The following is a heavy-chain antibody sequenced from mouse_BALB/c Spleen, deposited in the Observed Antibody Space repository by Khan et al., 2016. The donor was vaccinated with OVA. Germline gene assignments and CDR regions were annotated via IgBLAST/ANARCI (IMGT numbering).Heavy chain of an antibody. CDR2: ISPGSGDT. V-gene: IGHV1-77*01. CDR3: AIRNYFGYTFAY. Sequence: VQLQQSGAELARPGASVKLSCKASGYTFTDYYINWVKLRTGQGLEWIGEISPGSGDTYYNERFKGKATLTADKSSSTAYMQRSSLTSEASAVYFCAIRNYFGYTFAYWGQGTLVTVSA. D-gene: IGHD1-2*01. CDR1: GYTFTDYY. J-gene: IGHJ3*01.